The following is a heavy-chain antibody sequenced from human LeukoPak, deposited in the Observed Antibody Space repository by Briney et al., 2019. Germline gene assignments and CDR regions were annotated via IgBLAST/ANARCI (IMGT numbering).Heavy chain of an antibody. CDR2: INHSGST. J-gene: IGHJ6*02. Sequence: PSETLSLTCTVSGGSISSYYWSWTRQPPGKGLEWIGEINHSGSTNYNPSLKSRVTISVDTSKNQFSLKLSSVTAADTAVYYCAMTYTSYYYYGMDVWAKGPRSPSP. CDR3: AMTYTSYYYYGMDV. V-gene: IGHV4-34*01. CDR1: GGSISSYY. D-gene: IGHD1-1*01.